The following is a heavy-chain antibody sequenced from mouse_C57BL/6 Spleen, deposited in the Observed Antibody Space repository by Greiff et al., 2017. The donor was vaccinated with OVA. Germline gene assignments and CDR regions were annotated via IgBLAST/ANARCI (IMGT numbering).Heavy chain of an antibody. D-gene: IGHD4-1*01. CDR1: GYAFSSSW. CDR3: ARGELKAYYFDY. CDR2: IYPGDGDT. V-gene: IGHV1-82*01. Sequence: VQLQQSGPELVKPGASVKISCKASGYAFSSSWMNWVKQRPGQGLEWIGRIYPGDGDTNYNGKFKGKATLTADNSSSTAYMQLSSLTSEDSAVYFCARGELKAYYFDYWGQGTTLTVSS. J-gene: IGHJ2*01.